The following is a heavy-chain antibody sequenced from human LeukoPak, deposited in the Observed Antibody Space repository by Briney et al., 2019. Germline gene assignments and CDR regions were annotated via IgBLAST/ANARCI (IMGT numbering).Heavy chain of an antibody. J-gene: IGHJ2*01. D-gene: IGHD3-22*01. CDR3: AKDPQYYYDSSGSWYFDL. CDR2: ISSSSRTI. V-gene: IGHV3-48*01. CDR1: GFTFSSYS. Sequence: PGGSLRLSCAASGFTFSSYSMNWVRQAPGKGLEWVSYISSSSRTIYYADSVKGRFTISRDNSKNTLYLQMNSLRAEDTAVYYCAKDPQYYYDSSGSWYFDLWGRGTLVTVSS.